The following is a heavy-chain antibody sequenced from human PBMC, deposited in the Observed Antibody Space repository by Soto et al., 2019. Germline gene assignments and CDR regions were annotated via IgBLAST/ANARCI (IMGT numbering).Heavy chain of an antibody. Sequence: SVKVSCKASGFTFSSSAVQWVRQARGQRLEWIGWIVVGSGNTNYAQKFQERVTITRDMSTSTAYMELASLRSEDTAVYYCAADNDFWSGHYSFDYWGQGTLVTVSS. CDR3: AADNDFWSGHYSFDY. CDR1: GFTFSSSA. D-gene: IGHD3-3*01. CDR2: IVVGSGNT. J-gene: IGHJ4*02. V-gene: IGHV1-58*01.